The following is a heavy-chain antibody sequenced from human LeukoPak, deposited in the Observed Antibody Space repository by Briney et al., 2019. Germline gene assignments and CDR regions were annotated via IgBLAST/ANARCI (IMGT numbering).Heavy chain of an antibody. CDR1: GGSISSGDYY. J-gene: IGHJ6*02. V-gene: IGHV4-30-4*01. D-gene: IGHD3-22*01. CDR2: IYYSGST. Sequence: SQTLSLTCTVSGGSISSGDYYWSWIRQPPGKGLEWIGYIYYSGSTYYNPSLKSRVTISVDTSKNQFSLKLSSVTAADTAVYYCARRSYYDSSGYYLNYGMDVWGQGTTVTVSS. CDR3: ARRSYYDSSGYYLNYGMDV.